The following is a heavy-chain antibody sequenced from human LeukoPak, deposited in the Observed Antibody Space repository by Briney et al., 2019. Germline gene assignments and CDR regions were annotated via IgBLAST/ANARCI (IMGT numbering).Heavy chain of an antibody. Sequence: GGSLRLSCAASGFTFSSYAMSWVRQAPGKGLEWVSAISGSGGSTYYADSVKGRFTISRDNSKNTLYLQMNSLRAEDTAVYYCAKVHLARGYSYGSLPYYLDYWGQGTLVTVSS. CDR1: GFTFSSYA. J-gene: IGHJ4*02. CDR2: ISGSGGST. CDR3: AKVHLARGYSYGSLPYYLDY. D-gene: IGHD5-18*01. V-gene: IGHV3-23*01.